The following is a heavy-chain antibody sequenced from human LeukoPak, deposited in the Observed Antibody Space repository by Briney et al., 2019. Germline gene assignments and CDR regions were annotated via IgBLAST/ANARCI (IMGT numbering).Heavy chain of an antibody. CDR3: ARKIRPVLPGGGYFDY. CDR2: IYYSGST. CDR1: GGSISSSSYY. D-gene: IGHD3-10*01. Sequence: PSETLSLTCTVSGGSISSSSYYWGWIRQPPGKGLEWIGSIYYSGSTYYNPSLKSRVTISVDTSKNQFSLKLSSVTAADTAVYYCARKIRPVLPGGGYFDYWGQGTLVTVSS. V-gene: IGHV4-39*01. J-gene: IGHJ4*02.